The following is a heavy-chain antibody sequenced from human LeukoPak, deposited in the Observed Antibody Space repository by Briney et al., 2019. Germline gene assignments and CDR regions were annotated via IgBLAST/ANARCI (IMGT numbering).Heavy chain of an antibody. J-gene: IGHJ4*02. V-gene: IGHV1-8*03. Sequence: GASVKVSCKASGYTFTSYDISWVRQATGQGLEWMGWMNPNSGNTGYAQKFQGRVTITRNTSISTAYMELSSLRSEDTAVYYCARAFVAAAGDDYWGQGTLVTVSS. CDR1: GYTFTSYD. CDR2: MNPNSGNT. CDR3: ARAFVAAAGDDY. D-gene: IGHD6-13*01.